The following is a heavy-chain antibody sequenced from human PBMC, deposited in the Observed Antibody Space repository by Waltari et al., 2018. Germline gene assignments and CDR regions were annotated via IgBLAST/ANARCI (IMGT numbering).Heavy chain of an antibody. CDR2: IIPIFGTA. CDR1: GGTFSSYA. J-gene: IGHJ6*02. CDR3: ARGMVTATVYYYYGMDV. Sequence: QVQLVQSGAEVKKPGSSVKVSCKASGGTFSSYAISWVRQAPGQGLEWMGGIIPIFGTANYAQKCQGRVTITADESTSTAYMELSSLRSEDTAVYYCARGMVTATVYYYYGMDVWGQGTTVTVSS. D-gene: IGHD2-21*02. V-gene: IGHV1-69*01.